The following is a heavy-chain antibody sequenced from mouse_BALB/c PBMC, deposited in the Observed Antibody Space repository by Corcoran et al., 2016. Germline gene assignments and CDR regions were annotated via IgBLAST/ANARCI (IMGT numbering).Heavy chain of an antibody. Sequence: QVQLQESGAERVRPGTSVKVSCTASGYAFTNYLIVWVKQRPGQGLEWIGVINPGSGGTNYNEKFKGKATLTADKSSSTAYMQLSSLTSDDSAVYFCARPPTVEGGWYFDVWGAGTTVTVSS. CDR1: GYAFTNYL. J-gene: IGHJ1*01. CDR2: INPGSGGT. V-gene: IGHV1-54*01. D-gene: IGHD1-1*01. CDR3: ARPPTVEGGWYFDV.